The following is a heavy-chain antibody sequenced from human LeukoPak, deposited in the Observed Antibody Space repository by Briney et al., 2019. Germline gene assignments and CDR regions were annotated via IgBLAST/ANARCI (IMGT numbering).Heavy chain of an antibody. CDR2: ISGSGGST. V-gene: IGHV3-23*01. CDR1: GFTFSSYA. CDR3: ARAGRFDSGHAWFDP. D-gene: IGHD5-12*01. Sequence: GGSLRLSCAASGFTFSSYAMSWVRQAPGKGLEWVSGISGSGGSTYYADSVKGRFIISRDNSKNALYLQMNSLRSEDTAVYYCARAGRFDSGHAWFDPWGQGTLVTVS. J-gene: IGHJ5*02.